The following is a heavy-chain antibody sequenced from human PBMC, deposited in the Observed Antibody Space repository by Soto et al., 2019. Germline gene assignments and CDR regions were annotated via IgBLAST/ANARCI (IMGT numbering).Heavy chain of an antibody. D-gene: IGHD5-12*01. J-gene: IGHJ4*02. CDR3: AKSLRGEMATD. Sequence: QVQLVKYGGEVKKPGASVTVSCKASGYTFINYHSTWVRQAPGQGLEWVAWINTYKGRTDYAQKLQGRVTMTRDTTTSTAYMDLRNLGYDDTAVYFCAKSLRGEMATDWGQGTLFTVSS. V-gene: IGHV1-18*01. CDR2: INTYKGRT. CDR1: GYTFINYH.